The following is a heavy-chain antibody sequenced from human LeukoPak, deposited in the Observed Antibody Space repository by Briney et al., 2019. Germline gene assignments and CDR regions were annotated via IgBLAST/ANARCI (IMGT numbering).Heavy chain of an antibody. J-gene: IGHJ5*02. CDR3: AREGSGNWHNWFDP. CDR2: IYTSGST. Sequence: SETLSLTCTVSGGSISSYYWSWIRQPAGKGLEWIGRIYTSGSTNYNPSLKSRVTMSVDTSKNQFSLKLSSVTAADTAVYYCAREGSGNWHNWFDPWGQGTLVTVSS. V-gene: IGHV4-4*07. D-gene: IGHD3-10*01. CDR1: GGSISSYY.